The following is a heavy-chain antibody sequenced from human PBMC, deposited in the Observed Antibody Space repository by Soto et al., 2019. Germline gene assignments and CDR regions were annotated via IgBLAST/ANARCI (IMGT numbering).Heavy chain of an antibody. D-gene: IGHD3-22*01. CDR2: IHYSGIT. CDR1: GASISGYY. CDR3: VRDPDHDSSGYIFHY. Sequence: SETLSLTCTVSGASISGYYWSCIQQPPGKGLEWLGCIHYSGITYYNPSLKSRLTISVDTSKNQFSLKLSYLTAADTAVYYCVRDPDHDSSGYIFHYWGPGNLVTVSS. V-gene: IGHV4-59*01. J-gene: IGHJ4*02.